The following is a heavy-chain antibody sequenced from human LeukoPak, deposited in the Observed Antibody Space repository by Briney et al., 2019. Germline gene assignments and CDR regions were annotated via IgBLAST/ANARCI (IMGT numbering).Heavy chain of an antibody. CDR1: GYTFTSYG. D-gene: IGHD3-22*01. V-gene: IGHV1-18*01. J-gene: IGHJ4*02. Sequence: ASVKVSCKASGYTFTSYGISWVRQAPGQGLEWMGWISAYNGNTNYAQKLQGRVTMTTDTSTSTAYMGLRSLRSDDTAVYYCARSHYDSSGYYYDYWGQGTLVTVSS. CDR3: ARSHYDSSGYYYDY. CDR2: ISAYNGNT.